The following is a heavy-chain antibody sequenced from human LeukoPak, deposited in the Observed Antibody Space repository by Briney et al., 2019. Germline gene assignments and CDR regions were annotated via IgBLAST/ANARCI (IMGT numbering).Heavy chain of an antibody. CDR3: ARGPIQLWIHNAMDV. CDR2: IRSKAYRGTT. J-gene: IGHJ6*02. Sequence: PGGSLRLSCRGSGFTFGDHAMSWVRQAPGKGLEWVGFIRSKAYRGTTEYAASVKCRFTISRDDSASIAYLQMNSLKTEDTAVYYCARGPIQLWIHNAMDVWGQGTTATVSS. CDR1: GFTFGDHA. D-gene: IGHD5-18*01. V-gene: IGHV3-49*04.